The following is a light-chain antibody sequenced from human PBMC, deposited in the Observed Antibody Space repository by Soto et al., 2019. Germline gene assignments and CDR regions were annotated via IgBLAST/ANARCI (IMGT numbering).Light chain of an antibody. CDR2: DAS. CDR1: QSVSKW. Sequence: DIQMTQSPSTLSASVGDRVTITCRASQSVSKWLAWYQQKPGKAPKLLIYDASNLESGVPSRFSGSGSGTDFTLRISILQPDDFATYYCQEYNSDSGYTFGPGTKVDIK. J-gene: IGKJ3*01. V-gene: IGKV1-5*01. CDR3: QEYNSDSGYT.